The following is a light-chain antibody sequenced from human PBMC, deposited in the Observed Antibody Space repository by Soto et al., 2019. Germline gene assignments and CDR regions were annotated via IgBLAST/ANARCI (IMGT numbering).Light chain of an antibody. CDR3: QQRNVWPPVT. Sequence: EIVLIQSPATLSLSPGERATLSCRASPSVANFVAWYQQQPGQAPRLLIYGAFNRATGIPARFSGSGSGTDFTLTISSLEPEDAAVYYCQQRNVWPPVTFGQGTRLEMK. CDR1: PSVANF. J-gene: IGKJ5*01. V-gene: IGKV3-11*01. CDR2: GAF.